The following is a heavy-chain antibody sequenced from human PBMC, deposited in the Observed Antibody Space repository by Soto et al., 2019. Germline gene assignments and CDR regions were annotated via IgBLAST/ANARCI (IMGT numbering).Heavy chain of an antibody. CDR2: MDPNGGST. V-gene: IGHV1-8*01. D-gene: IGHD3-3*01. CDR1: GDTFTTYN. CDR3: ARERKFDFWRKGLDV. J-gene: IGHJ6*02. Sequence: QAQLVQSGAEVRKPGASVKVSCKVSGDTFTTYNFNWVRQPPGKGLEWLGRMDPNGGSTGYAQNFQGRITMTRNISRNTAHMELSSLQSEDTAVYYCARERKFDFWRKGLDVWGQGTTVTVSS.